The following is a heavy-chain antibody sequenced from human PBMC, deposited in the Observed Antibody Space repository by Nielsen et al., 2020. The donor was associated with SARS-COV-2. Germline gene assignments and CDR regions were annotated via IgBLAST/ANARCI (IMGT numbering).Heavy chain of an antibody. Sequence: GESLKISCAASGFTFSSYWMSWVRQAPGKGLEWVANIKQDGSEKYYVDSVKGRFTISRDNAKNSLYLQMNSLRAEDTAVYYCARSSSWSNYYGMDVWGQGTTVTVSS. CDR3: ARSSSWSNYYGMDV. CDR2: IKQDGSEK. J-gene: IGHJ6*02. V-gene: IGHV3-7*01. CDR1: GFTFSSYW. D-gene: IGHD6-13*01.